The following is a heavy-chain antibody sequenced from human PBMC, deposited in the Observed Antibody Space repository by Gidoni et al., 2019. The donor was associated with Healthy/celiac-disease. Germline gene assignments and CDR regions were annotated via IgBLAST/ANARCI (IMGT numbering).Heavy chain of an antibody. Sequence: EVQLVESGGGLVQPGGSLRLSCSASRFTFSSYPMHWVRQGPGKGLEYVSAISSNGGSTYYADSVKGRFTISRDNSKNTLYLQMGSLRAEDTAVYYCVKDGGEAAGPTGGYYYYYGMDVWGQGTTVTVSS. V-gene: IGHV3-64D*09. CDR3: VKDGGEAAGPTGGYYYYYGMDV. D-gene: IGHD2-15*01. CDR1: RFTFSSYP. J-gene: IGHJ6*02. CDR2: ISSNGGST.